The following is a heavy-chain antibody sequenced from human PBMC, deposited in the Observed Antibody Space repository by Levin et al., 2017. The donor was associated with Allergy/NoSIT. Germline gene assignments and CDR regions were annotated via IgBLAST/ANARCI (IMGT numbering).Heavy chain of an antibody. V-gene: IGHV3-11*01. D-gene: IGHD3/OR15-3a*01. J-gene: IGHJ4*02. Sequence: GESLKISCAASGFTFSDYYMSWIRQAPGKGLEWVSYISSSGSTIYYADSVKGRFTISRDNAKNSLYLQMNSLRAEDTAVYYCARGDWYGKRVDYWGQGTLVTVSS. CDR1: GFTFSDYY. CDR2: ISSSGSTI. CDR3: ARGDWYGKRVDY.